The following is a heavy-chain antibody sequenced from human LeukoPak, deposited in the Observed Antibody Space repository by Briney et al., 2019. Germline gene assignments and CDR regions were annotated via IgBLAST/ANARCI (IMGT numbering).Heavy chain of an antibody. D-gene: IGHD3-22*01. CDR3: ARSASGYYYVGYY. Sequence: GGSLRLSCAASGFTFSDYYMSWIRQAPGQGLEWVSYISSSGSTIYYADSVKGRFTITRDNAKNSLYLKMNSLRAEDTAVYYCARSASGYYYVGYYWGQGTLVTVSS. J-gene: IGHJ4*02. V-gene: IGHV3-11*04. CDR2: ISSSGSTI. CDR1: GFTFSDYY.